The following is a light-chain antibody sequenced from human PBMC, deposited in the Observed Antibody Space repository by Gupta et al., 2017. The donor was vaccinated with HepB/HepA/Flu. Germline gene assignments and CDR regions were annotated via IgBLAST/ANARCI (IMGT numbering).Light chain of an antibody. V-gene: IGLV3-21*02. J-gene: IGLJ2*01. CDR1: SIGGKS. CDR2: NDR. CDR3: QVWDAVGDVI. Sequence: SYVLIQPPSVSVAPGATARMSCGGTSIGGKSVQWYQQKSGQAPVLVVYNDRDRPSGIPERFSGSNSGNTASLTSTSVEAGDEADYYCQVWDAVGDVIFGGGTRLTVL.